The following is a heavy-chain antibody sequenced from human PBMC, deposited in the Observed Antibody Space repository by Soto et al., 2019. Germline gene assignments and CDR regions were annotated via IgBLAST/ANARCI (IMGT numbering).Heavy chain of an antibody. V-gene: IGHV1-2*04. CDR2: INPNSGGT. CDR3: ARGQSPYGGYYYYYFDY. CDR1: GYTFTGYY. Sequence: ASVKVSCKASGYTFTGYYMHWVRQAPGQGLEWMGWINPNSGGTNYAQKFQGWVTMTRDTSISTAYMELSRLRSDDTAVYYCARGQSPYGGYYYYYFDYWGQGTLVTVSS. D-gene: IGHD3-22*01. J-gene: IGHJ4*02.